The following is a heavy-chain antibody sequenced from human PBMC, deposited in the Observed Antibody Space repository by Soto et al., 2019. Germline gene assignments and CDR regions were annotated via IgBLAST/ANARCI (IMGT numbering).Heavy chain of an antibody. CDR2: IKQDGSEK. Sequence: EVQLVESGGGLVQPGGSLRLSCAASGFTFSSSWMSWVRQAPGKGLEWVANIKQDGSEKYYVDSVKGRFTISRDNATNTLYLQMNSLRAEDTAVYYCARDGYSSGWYPFDYWGQGTLVTVSS. D-gene: IGHD6-19*01. CDR3: ARDGYSSGWYPFDY. V-gene: IGHV3-7*01. J-gene: IGHJ4*02. CDR1: GFTFSSSW.